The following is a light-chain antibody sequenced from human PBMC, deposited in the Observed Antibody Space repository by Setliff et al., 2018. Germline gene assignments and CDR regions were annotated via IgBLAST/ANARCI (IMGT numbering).Light chain of an antibody. CDR3: CSYTGTSTPYV. V-gene: IGLV2-14*01. CDR1: GSDVGAYKF. CDR2: DVS. Sequence: QSALAQPASVSGSPGQSIAVSCTGSGSDVGAYKFVSWYQQRPGKAPRLMIYDVSNRPSGVSDRFSGSKSGNTASLTISGLQAEDEADYYCCSYTGTSTPYVFGTGTKGTVL. J-gene: IGLJ1*01.